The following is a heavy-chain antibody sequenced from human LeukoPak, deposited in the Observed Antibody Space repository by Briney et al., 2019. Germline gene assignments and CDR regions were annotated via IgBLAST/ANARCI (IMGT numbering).Heavy chain of an antibody. D-gene: IGHD3-10*01. J-gene: IGHJ4*02. CDR2: IWYDGSNK. Sequence: GGSLRLSCAASGFTFSSYGMHWVRQAPGKGLEWVAVIWYDGSNKYYADSVKGRFTISRDNSKNTLYLQMNSLRAEDTAVNYCARARGSGSYPFDYWGQGTLVTVSS. CDR1: GFTFSSYG. V-gene: IGHV3-33*01. CDR3: ARARGSGSYPFDY.